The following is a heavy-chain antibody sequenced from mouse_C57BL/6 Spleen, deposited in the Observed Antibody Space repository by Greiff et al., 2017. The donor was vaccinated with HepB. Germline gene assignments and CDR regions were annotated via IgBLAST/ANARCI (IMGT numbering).Heavy chain of an antibody. D-gene: IGHD2-1*01. CDR1: GYAFSSYW. CDR3: AIYYGNYGFV. Sequence: QVQLKESGAELVKPGASVKISCKASGYAFSSYWINWVKQRPGKGLEWIGQIYPGDGDTNYNGKFKGKATLTADKSSSTAYMQLSSLTSEDSAVYFCAIYYGNYGFVWGTGTTVTVSS. CDR2: IYPGDGDT. J-gene: IGHJ1*03. V-gene: IGHV1-80*01.